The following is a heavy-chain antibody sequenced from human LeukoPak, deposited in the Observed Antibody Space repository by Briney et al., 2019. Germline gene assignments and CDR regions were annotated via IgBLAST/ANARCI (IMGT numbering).Heavy chain of an antibody. V-gene: IGHV3-7*03. CDR3: AKTGDRDY. D-gene: IGHD7-27*01. J-gene: IGHJ4*02. CDR2: IKEDGTQK. CDR1: GFTFSNYW. Sequence: QAGGSLRLSCEGSGFTFSNYWMGWVRQAPGKGPEWVANIKEDGTQKYYVDSVRGRFTISRDNAENSLYLQMNSLRGEDTAIYYCAKTGDRDYWGRGTLVTVSS.